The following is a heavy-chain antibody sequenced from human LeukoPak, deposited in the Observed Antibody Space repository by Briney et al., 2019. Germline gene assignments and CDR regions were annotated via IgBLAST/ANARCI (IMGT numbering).Heavy chain of an antibody. D-gene: IGHD6-13*01. CDR1: GYTFTSYD. J-gene: IGHJ6*03. V-gene: IGHV1-8*01. CDR2: MNPKSGNT. Sequence: ASVKVSCKASGYTFTSYDINWVRQATGQGLEWMGWMNPKSGNTGYAQKFQGRVTMTRNTSISTAYMELSSLRSEDTAVYYCARGSDSSSWYPISRSSYYYYYYMDVWGKGTTVTVSS. CDR3: ARGSDSSSWYPISRSSYYYYYYMDV.